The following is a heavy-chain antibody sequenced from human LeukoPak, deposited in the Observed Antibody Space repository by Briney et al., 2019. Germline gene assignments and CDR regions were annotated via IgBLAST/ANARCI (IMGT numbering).Heavy chain of an antibody. V-gene: IGHV3-11*01. D-gene: IGHD6-19*01. CDR1: GFTFSDYY. CDR3: ATSVAGLRYFDY. J-gene: IGHJ4*02. CDR2: ISSSGSTI. Sequence: PGGSLRLSCAASGFTFSDYYMSWIRQAPGKGLEWVSYISSSGSTIYYADSVKGRFTISRDNAKNSPYLQMNSLRAEDTAVYYCATSVAGLRYFDYWGQGTLVTVSS.